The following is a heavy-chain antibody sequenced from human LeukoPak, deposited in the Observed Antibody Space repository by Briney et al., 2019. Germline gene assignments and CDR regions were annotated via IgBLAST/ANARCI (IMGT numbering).Heavy chain of an antibody. J-gene: IGHJ4*02. V-gene: IGHV4-39*07. D-gene: IGHD6-19*01. CDR2: IFYSGTT. Sequence: SETLSLTCTVSGGSISTRSYYWGWIRQPPGTGLEWIGSIFYSGTTYYNPSLNSRVTISVDMSKNPFSLKLSSVTAADTAVYYCARRIAVAGTLYYWGQGTLVTVSS. CDR3: ARRIAVAGTLYY. CDR1: GGSISTRSYY.